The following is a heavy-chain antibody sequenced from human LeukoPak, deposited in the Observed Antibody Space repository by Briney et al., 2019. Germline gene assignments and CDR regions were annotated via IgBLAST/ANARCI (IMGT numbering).Heavy chain of an antibody. J-gene: IGHJ4*02. V-gene: IGHV3-53*01. CDR3: ARDRYYDFWSGYRFDY. D-gene: IGHD3-3*01. CDR1: GFTVSSNS. Sequence: GGSLRLSCTVSGFTVSSNSMSWVRQAPGKGLEWVSFIYSGSTHYSDSVKGRFTISRDNSKNTLYLQMNSLRAEDTAVYYCARDRYYDFWSGYRFDYWGQGTLVTVSS. CDR2: IYSGST.